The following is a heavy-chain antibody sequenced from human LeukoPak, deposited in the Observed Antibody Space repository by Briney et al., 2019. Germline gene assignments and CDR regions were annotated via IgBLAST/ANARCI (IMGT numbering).Heavy chain of an antibody. D-gene: IGHD3-9*01. Sequence: GASVKVSCKTSGYNFTNYYMHWVRQVPGHGLEWMGIMNPSGDTTTYAEKFQGRVTMTRDTSTSTVYMELSSLRSEDTAVYYCARGGALRYFEWFSAYWGQGTLVTVSS. V-gene: IGHV1-46*01. CDR2: MNPSGDTT. CDR1: GYNFTNYY. J-gene: IGHJ4*02. CDR3: ARGGALRYFEWFSAY.